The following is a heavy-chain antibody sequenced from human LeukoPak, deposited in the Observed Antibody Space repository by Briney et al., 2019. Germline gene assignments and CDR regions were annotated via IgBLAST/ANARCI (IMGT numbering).Heavy chain of an antibody. V-gene: IGHV3-21*01. Sequence: GGALRLSCAASVFTFSSYSMNWVCPAPRKGLWWVSSISSSSSYIYYADSVKGPFTISRDNAKNSLYLQMNSLRAEDTAVYYCAGDNYDSTPSWGQGTLVTVSS. J-gene: IGHJ5*02. CDR3: AGDNYDSTPS. CDR2: ISSSSSYI. CDR1: VFTFSSYS. D-gene: IGHD3-22*01.